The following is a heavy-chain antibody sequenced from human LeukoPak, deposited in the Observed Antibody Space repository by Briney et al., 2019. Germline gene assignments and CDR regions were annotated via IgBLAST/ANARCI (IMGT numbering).Heavy chain of an antibody. Sequence: PGGSLRLSCAASGFTFSSYWMSWVRQAPGKGLEWVASISGSGDSTNYGDSVKGRFTISRDNFKRTVHLEMSNLRADDTAMYYCVRRAAVRGMDFWGLGTTVIVSS. D-gene: IGHD1-14*01. J-gene: IGHJ6*02. CDR1: GFTFSSYW. CDR3: VRRAAVRGMDF. V-gene: IGHV3-23*01. CDR2: ISGSGDST.